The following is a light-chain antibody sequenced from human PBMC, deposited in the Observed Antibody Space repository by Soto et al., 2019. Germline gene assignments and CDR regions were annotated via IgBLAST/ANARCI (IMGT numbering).Light chain of an antibody. CDR2: GAS. Sequence: EIVLTQSPGTLSVSPGERVTLSCRASQSVGSSYLAWYQQRPGQAPRLLIFGASYRATGIPDRFSGSGSGTDFTLTISRLEPEDFAVDYCQQYNSSPPEFTFGPGTKVDSK. CDR3: QQYNSSPPEFT. J-gene: IGKJ3*01. V-gene: IGKV3-20*01. CDR1: QSVGSSY.